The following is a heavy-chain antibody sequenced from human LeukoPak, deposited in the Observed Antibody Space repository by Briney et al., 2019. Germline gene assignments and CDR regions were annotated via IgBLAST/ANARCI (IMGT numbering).Heavy chain of an antibody. V-gene: IGHV4-39*01. Sequence: SETLSLTCTVSDGSLSSSSYYWGWIRQPPGKGLEWLGCIYYSGSTYYNPSLKSRVTISVDTSKNQFSLKLSSVTAADTAVYYCARGWELLNDAFDIWGQGTMVTVSS. CDR2: IYYSGST. CDR1: DGSLSSSSYY. CDR3: ARGWELLNDAFDI. D-gene: IGHD1-26*01. J-gene: IGHJ3*02.